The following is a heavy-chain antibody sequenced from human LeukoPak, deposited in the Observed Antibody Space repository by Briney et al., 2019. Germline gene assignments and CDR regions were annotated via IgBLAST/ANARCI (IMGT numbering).Heavy chain of an antibody. CDR3: ARAPSEIGGYYPEYFRH. J-gene: IGHJ1*01. CDR2: IKSDGST. V-gene: IGHV3-74*01. Sequence: PGGSLRLSCVASGLTFSSYWMHWVRQAPGKGLVWVSRIKSDGSTNYADSVKGRFTISRDNAKNTVSLQMNSLRAEDTGVYFCARAPSEIGGYYPEYFRHWGQGTLVTVSS. CDR1: GLTFSSYW. D-gene: IGHD3-22*01.